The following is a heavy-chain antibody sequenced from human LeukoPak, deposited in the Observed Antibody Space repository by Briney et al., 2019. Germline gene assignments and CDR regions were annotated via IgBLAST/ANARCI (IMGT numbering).Heavy chain of an antibody. J-gene: IGHJ4*02. V-gene: IGHV3-13*01. CDR3: ARVGSGQQLAEYCFDY. D-gene: IGHD6-13*01. Sequence: GGSLRLSCAASGFTFSSYDMHWVRQATGKGLEWVSAIGTAGDTYYPGSVKGRFTISRENAKNSLYLQMNSLRAEDTAVYYCARVGSGQQLAEYCFDYWGQGTLDTVSS. CDR1: GFTFSSYD. CDR2: IGTAGDT.